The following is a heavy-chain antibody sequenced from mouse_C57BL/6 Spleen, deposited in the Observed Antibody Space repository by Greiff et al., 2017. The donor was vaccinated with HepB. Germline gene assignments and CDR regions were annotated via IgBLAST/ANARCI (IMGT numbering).Heavy chain of an antibody. D-gene: IGHD1-1*01. V-gene: IGHV1-69*01. CDR2: IDPSDSYT. Sequence: QVQLQQPGAELVMPGASVKLSCKASGYTFTSYWMHWVKQRPGQGLEWFGEIDPSDSYTNYNQKFKGKSTLTVDKSSSTAYMQLSSLTSEDSAVYYCARNYGSHWYFDVWGTGTTVTVSS. CDR3: ARNYGSHWYFDV. J-gene: IGHJ1*03. CDR1: GYTFTSYW.